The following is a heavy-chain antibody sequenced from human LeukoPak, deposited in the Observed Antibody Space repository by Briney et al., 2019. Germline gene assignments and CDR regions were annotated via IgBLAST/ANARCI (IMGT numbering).Heavy chain of an antibody. CDR3: AKVSSITMIVGLIDY. J-gene: IGHJ4*02. D-gene: IGHD3-22*01. CDR1: GFTFNSYS. V-gene: IGHV3-21*04. Sequence: GGSLRLSCAASGFTFNSYSMNWVRQAPGKGLEWVSSISSSSSSTYYADSVKGRFTISRDNSKNTLYLQMNSLRAEDTAVYYCAKVSSITMIVGLIDYWGQGTLVTVSS. CDR2: ISSSSSST.